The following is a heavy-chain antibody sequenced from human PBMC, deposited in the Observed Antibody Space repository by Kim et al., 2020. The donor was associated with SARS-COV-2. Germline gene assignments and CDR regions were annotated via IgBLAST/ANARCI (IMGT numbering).Heavy chain of an antibody. Sequence: SGITNYNSSLKSRVTILIDTSNNQFDLNLNSVTAADTAVYYCARFGAAIDYWGQGALVTVSS. CDR3: ARFGAAIDY. D-gene: IGHD6-13*01. J-gene: IGHJ4*02. V-gene: IGHV4-59*01. CDR2: SGIT.